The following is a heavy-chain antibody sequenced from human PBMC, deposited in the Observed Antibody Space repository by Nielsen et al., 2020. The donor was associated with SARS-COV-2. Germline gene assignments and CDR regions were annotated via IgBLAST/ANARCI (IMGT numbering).Heavy chain of an antibody. CDR3: ARESSGYDHYNYGMDV. CDR2: IYFSRRT. J-gene: IGHJ6*02. Sequence: SETLSLTCTVSGGSISSGGYYWGWIRHHPGKGLEWIGYIYFSRRTCYNPSLKSRVTISVDTSKNQFSLSLRSVTAADTAVYYCARESSGYDHYNYGMDVWGQGTTVTVSS. D-gene: IGHD5-12*01. V-gene: IGHV4-31*03. CDR1: GGSISSGGYY.